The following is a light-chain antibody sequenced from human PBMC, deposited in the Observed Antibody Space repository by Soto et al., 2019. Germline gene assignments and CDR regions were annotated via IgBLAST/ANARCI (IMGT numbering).Light chain of an antibody. CDR1: QAVRNNY. J-gene: IGKJ1*01. V-gene: IGKV3-20*01. CDR2: AAS. CDR3: QQYDTCPAGT. Sequence: IVLTQSPATLSLSPGERATLFCRASQAVRNNYLAWYQQTPAQAPRLLIYAASSRATAIPDRCSGRGSGADFTLTISRLEPEDFAVYYFQQYDTCPAGTFGQGTKVDIK.